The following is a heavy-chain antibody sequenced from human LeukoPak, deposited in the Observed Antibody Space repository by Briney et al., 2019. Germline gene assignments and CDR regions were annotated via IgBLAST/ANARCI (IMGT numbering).Heavy chain of an antibody. CDR3: AREKVWQNYGMDV. D-gene: IGHD3-16*01. V-gene: IGHV1-46*01. J-gene: IGHJ6*02. CDR2: INPSGGST. CDR1: GYTFTSYY. Sequence: GASAKVSCKASGYTFTSYYMYWVRQAPGQGLEWMGIINPSGGSTSYAQKFQGRVTMTRDTSTSTVYMELSSLRSEDTAVYYCAREKVWQNYGMDVWGQGTTVTVSS.